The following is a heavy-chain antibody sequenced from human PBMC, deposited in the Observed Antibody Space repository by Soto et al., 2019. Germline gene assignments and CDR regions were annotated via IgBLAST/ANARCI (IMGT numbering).Heavy chain of an antibody. CDR1: GFTFSRYE. V-gene: IGHV3-48*03. CDR3: ARELAAAGSFDD. Sequence: EVQLVEAGGDLVQPGGSLRLSCAASGFTFSRYEMNWVRQAPGKGLEWISYISTSGSTIYYADSVKGRFTISRDNAKNSLYLQMNSLRAEDTAVYCCARELAAAGSFDDWGQGTLVTVSS. J-gene: IGHJ4*02. CDR2: ISTSGSTI. D-gene: IGHD6-13*01.